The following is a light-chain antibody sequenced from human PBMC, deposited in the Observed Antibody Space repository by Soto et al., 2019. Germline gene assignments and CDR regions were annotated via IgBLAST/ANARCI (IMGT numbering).Light chain of an antibody. Sequence: QSVLTQPPSVSGTPGQRVTISCSGNSSNIGSNYVYWYQQVPGTAPKLLIYRSYQRPSGVPDRLSSSKSGTAAFLAISGLRPEYESDYYCAAWDDSLRGYWVFGGWIQLTVL. V-gene: IGLV1-47*01. J-gene: IGLJ3*02. CDR1: SSNIGSNY. CDR3: AAWDDSLRGYWV. CDR2: RSY.